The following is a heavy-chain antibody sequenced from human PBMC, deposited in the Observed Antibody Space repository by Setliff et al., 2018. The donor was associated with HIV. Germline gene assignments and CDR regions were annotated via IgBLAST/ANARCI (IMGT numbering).Heavy chain of an antibody. CDR1: GYTFTQSD. CDR3: ARSGPRDHDFWYDQSRRYFDL. D-gene: IGHD3-3*01. Sequence: ASVKVSCKASGYTFTQSDINWVRQATGQSPEWMGWMNPKSGNTGYKQTFQDRITITRDTSINTIHMELKSMTSEDTAVYYCARSGPRDHDFWYDQSRRYFDLWGRGTLVTVSS. J-gene: IGHJ2*01. CDR2: MNPKSGNT. V-gene: IGHV1-8*03.